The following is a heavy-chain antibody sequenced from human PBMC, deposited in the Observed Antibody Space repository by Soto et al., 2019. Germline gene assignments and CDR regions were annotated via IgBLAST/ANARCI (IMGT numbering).Heavy chain of an antibody. CDR3: ARDEGNYGGNPYYYYGMDV. CDR1: GYTFTGYY. V-gene: IGHV1-2*04. Sequence: QVQLVQSGAEVKKPGASVKVSCKASGYTFTGYYMHWVRQAPGQGLEWMGWINPNSGGTNYAQKFQGWVTMTRDTSISTAYMELSRLRPDDTAVYYCARDEGNYGGNPYYYYGMDVWGQGTTVTVSS. CDR2: INPNSGGT. D-gene: IGHD4-17*01. J-gene: IGHJ6*02.